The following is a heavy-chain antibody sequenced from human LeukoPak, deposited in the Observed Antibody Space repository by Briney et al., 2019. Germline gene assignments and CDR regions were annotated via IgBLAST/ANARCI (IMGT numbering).Heavy chain of an antibody. Sequence: ASVKVSCKASGYTFTGYYMHWVRQAPGQGLEWMGWINPKSGGTDYAEKFQGRVTMTRDTSISTAYMELSRLRSDDTAVFYCARSAVAGEIYWYFDLWGRGTPDIVSS. D-gene: IGHD6-19*01. CDR1: GYTFTGYY. J-gene: IGHJ2*01. CDR2: INPKSGGT. V-gene: IGHV1-2*02. CDR3: ARSAVAGEIYWYFDL.